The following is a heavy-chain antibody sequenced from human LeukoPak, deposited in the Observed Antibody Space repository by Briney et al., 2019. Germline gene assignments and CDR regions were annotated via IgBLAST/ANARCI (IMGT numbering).Heavy chain of an antibody. CDR2: ISAYNGST. J-gene: IGHJ6*02. CDR3: ARGSGDFWSGYFAYYYYGMDV. D-gene: IGHD3-3*01. V-gene: IGHV1-18*01. CDR1: GYTFTSYG. Sequence: ASVKVSCKASGYTFTSYGISWVRQAPGQGLEWMGWISAYNGSTNYAQKLQGRVTMTTDTSTSTAYMELRSLRSDDTAVYYCARGSGDFWSGYFAYYYYGMDVWGQGTTVTVSS.